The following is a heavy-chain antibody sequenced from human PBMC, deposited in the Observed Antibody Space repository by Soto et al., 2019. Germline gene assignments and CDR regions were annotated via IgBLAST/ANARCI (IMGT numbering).Heavy chain of an antibody. V-gene: IGHV4-59*01. Sequence: PSETLSLTCTVSGGSISSYYWSWIRQPPGKGLEWIGYIYYSGSTNYNPSLKSRVTISVDTSKNQFSLKLSSVTAADTAVYYCARDLRWLLDYWGQGTLVTVSS. CDR3: ARDLRWLLDY. D-gene: IGHD5-12*01. CDR1: GGSISSYY. CDR2: IYYSGST. J-gene: IGHJ4*02.